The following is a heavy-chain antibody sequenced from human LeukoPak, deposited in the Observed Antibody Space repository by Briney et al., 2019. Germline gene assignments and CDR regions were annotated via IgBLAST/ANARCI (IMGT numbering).Heavy chain of an antibody. J-gene: IGHJ4*02. CDR2: INSDGSST. V-gene: IGHV3-74*01. CDR3: AKGYDSSGDDY. D-gene: IGHD3-22*01. CDR1: GFTFSIYW. Sequence: GGSLRLSCAASGFTFSIYWMHWVRQAPGTGLVWVSHINSDGSSTSYADSVKGRFTISRDNSKNTLYLQMNSLRAEDTAVYYCAKGYDSSGDDYWGQGTLVTVSS.